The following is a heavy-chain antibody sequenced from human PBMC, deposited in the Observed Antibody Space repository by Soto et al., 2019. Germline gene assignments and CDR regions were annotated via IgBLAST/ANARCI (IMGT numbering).Heavy chain of an antibody. D-gene: IGHD5-12*01. J-gene: IGHJ4*02. V-gene: IGHV4-30-4*01. CDR3: AREKGYISGPKNFDS. CDR2: IYDSGSS. CDR1: GGSVSSGDYF. Sequence: SESLSLTCTVSGGSVSSGDYFWSWIRQPPGKGLEWIGYIYDSGSSYYNPSLKSRVTMSVDTSKNQFSLKLSSVTAADTAMYYCAREKGYISGPKNFDSWGQGTLVTVSS.